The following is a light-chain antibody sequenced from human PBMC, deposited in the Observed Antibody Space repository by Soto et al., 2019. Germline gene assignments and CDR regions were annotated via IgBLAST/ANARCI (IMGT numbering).Light chain of an antibody. CDR3: QQSYSTPDT. J-gene: IGKJ4*01. Sequence: DIQMTQSPSSLSASVGDRVTITCRASQSISSYLNWYQQKPGKAPKLLIYAASSLQSGVPSRFRGSGSGTDFTLTISSLQPEDFETYYCQQSYSTPDTLGGGTKVEIK. CDR2: AAS. V-gene: IGKV1-39*01. CDR1: QSISSY.